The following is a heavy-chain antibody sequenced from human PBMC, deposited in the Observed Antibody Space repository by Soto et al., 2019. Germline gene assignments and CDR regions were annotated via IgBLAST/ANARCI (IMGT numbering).Heavy chain of an antibody. CDR1: GFTFSSYA. CDR3: ARAAYDFEGWFDP. J-gene: IGHJ5*02. CDR2: ISYDGSNK. Sequence: QVQLVESGGGVVQPGRSLRLSCAASGFTFSSYAMHWVRQAPGKGLEWVAVISYDGSNKYYADSVKGRFTISRDNSKNPLYLQMNSLRAEDTAVYYCARAAYDFEGWFDPWGQGALVTVSS. V-gene: IGHV3-30-3*01. D-gene: IGHD3-3*01.